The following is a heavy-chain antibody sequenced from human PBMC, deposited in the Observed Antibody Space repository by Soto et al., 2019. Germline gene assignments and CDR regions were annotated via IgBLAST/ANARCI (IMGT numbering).Heavy chain of an antibody. Sequence: QVLLVQSGAEVKKPGASLRVSCKASGYTFTRYCLSWVRQAPGQGLEWMGWISAYNDVTDYAQKFQERVTMNTDRSTNAAYMELKNLTSDDTAVYYCARGHTMAGATFDFWVQGTLVTVSA. CDR3: ARGHTMAGATFDF. V-gene: IGHV1-18*01. CDR2: ISAYNDVT. CDR1: GYTFTRYC. J-gene: IGHJ4*02. D-gene: IGHD3-3*01.